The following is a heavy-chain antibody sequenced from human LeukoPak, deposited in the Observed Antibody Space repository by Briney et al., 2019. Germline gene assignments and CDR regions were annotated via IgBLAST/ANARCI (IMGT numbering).Heavy chain of an antibody. D-gene: IGHD6-19*01. J-gene: IGHJ3*02. CDR3: AFPAHHWLVRGAFDI. CDR1: GFAFSSYD. Sequence: GGSLRLSCAASGFAFSSYDMNWVRQAAGKGLEWVSQISGTGDNSDYADSVKGRFTISRDNSKRTLYLQLNNLRVEDTAIYYCAFPAHHWLVRGAFDIWGQGTVVTVSS. CDR2: ISGTGDNS. V-gene: IGHV3-23*01.